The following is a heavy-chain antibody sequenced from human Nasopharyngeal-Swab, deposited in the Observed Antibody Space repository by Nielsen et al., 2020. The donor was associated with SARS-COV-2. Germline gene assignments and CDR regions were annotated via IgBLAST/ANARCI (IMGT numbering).Heavy chain of an antibody. V-gene: IGHV5-51*01. D-gene: IGHD4-23*01. J-gene: IGHJ6*03. CDR3: ARRGYGGSGSYYFYYYMDV. Sequence: GESLKISCKGSGYNFTTYWIGWVRQMPGKGLEWMGIIYPGDSDTRYSPSFQGQVTISADKSTSTAYLQWSSLKASDTAMYYCARRGYGGSGSYYFYYYMDVWGKGTTVTVSS. CDR2: IYPGDSDT. CDR1: GYNFTTYW.